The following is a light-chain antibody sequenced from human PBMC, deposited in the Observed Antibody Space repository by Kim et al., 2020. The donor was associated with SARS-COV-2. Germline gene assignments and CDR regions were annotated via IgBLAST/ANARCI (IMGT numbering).Light chain of an antibody. CDR2: NND. Sequence: ALGQIVRITCQGDSLRTCYASWYQQKPRQAPLLVMYNNDNRPSGIPDRFSGSSSGNTASLTITGAQAEDEADYYCNCRGSSGNLWVFGGGTQLTVL. CDR1: SLRTCY. J-gene: IGLJ3*02. V-gene: IGLV3-19*01. CDR3: NCRGSSGNLWV.